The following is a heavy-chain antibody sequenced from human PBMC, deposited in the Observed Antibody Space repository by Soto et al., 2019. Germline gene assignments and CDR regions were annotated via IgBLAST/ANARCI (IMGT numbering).Heavy chain of an antibody. D-gene: IGHD6-19*01. CDR3: AADKGYSSGWYETLNFDY. CDR1: GFTFTSSA. J-gene: IGHJ4*02. V-gene: IGHV1-58*02. Sequence: ASVKVSCKDSGFTFTSSAMQWVRQARGQSLEWIGWIVVGSGNTNYAQKFQERVTITRDMSTSTAYMELSSLRSEDTAVYYCAADKGYSSGWYETLNFDYWGQGTLVTVSS. CDR2: IVVGSGNT.